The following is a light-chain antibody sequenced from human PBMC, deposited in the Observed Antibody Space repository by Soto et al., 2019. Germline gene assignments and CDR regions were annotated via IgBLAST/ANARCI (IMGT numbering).Light chain of an antibody. CDR3: SSYTTSSTRV. J-gene: IGLJ1*01. V-gene: IGLV2-14*01. CDR2: EVT. Sequence: QSALTQPASVSGSPGQSIAISCTGSSSDVGIYNYVSWYQQHPGKVPKLIIYEVTNRPSGVSNRFSGSKSGITASLTISGLQAEDEADYYCSSYTTSSTRVFGTGTKLTVL. CDR1: SSDVGIYNY.